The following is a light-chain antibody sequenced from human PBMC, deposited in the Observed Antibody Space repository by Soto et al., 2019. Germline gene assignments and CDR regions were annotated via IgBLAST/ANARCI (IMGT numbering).Light chain of an antibody. V-gene: IGKV1-27*01. CDR1: QYISDY. CDR2: SAS. Sequence: DIQMTQSPSSLSSSVGDTVTITCRASQYISDYLAWYQQKPGKVPKLLIYSASTVHSGVPSRFSGSGSGTEFTLTVSSLQPEDVANYYCQNYNSVPFTFGPGTKVDIK. CDR3: QNYNSVPFT. J-gene: IGKJ3*01.